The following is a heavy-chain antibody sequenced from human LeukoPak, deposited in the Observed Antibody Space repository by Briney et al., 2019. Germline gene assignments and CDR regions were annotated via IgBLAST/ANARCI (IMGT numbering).Heavy chain of an antibody. Sequence: SGGSLRLSCAASGFTFSSYGMHWVRQAPGKGLEWVAVISYDGSNKYYADSVKGRFTISRDNSKNTLYLQMNSLRAEDTAVYYCAKGPIRTWIQLSSAYGMDVWGQGTTVTVSS. D-gene: IGHD5-18*01. CDR2: ISYDGSNK. V-gene: IGHV3-30*18. CDR1: GFTFSSYG. CDR3: AKGPIRTWIQLSSAYGMDV. J-gene: IGHJ6*02.